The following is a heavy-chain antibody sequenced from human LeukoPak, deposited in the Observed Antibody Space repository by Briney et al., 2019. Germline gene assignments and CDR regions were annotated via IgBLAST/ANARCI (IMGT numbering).Heavy chain of an antibody. D-gene: IGHD3-22*01. CDR1: GFTFTTSA. J-gene: IGHJ6*02. Sequence: SVKVSCKASGFTFTTSAVQWVRQARGQRLEWIGWIVVGSGNTNYAQKFQERVTITRDMSTSIVYMDLSSQRSEDTAVYYCAAASNYYDRSNYYSYAMDVWGQGTTVTVSS. V-gene: IGHV1-58*01. CDR2: IVVGSGNT. CDR3: AAASNYYDRSNYYSYAMDV.